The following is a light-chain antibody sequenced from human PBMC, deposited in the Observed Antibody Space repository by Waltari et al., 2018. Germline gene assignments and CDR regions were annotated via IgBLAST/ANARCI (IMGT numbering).Light chain of an antibody. J-gene: IGLJ1*01. CDR2: YDS. Sequence: SYVLTQPPSVSVAPGKTASITCGGNNIESKSVHWYQQKPGQAPILVISYDSDRPSGIPVRFVGSNSGNTATLTISRVEAGDEADYYCQVWDANTDPGVFGTGTEVTVL. V-gene: IGLV3-21*04. CDR3: QVWDANTDPGV. CDR1: NIESKS.